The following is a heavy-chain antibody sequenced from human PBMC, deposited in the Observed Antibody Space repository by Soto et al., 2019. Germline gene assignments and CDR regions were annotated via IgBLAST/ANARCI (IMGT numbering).Heavy chain of an antibody. V-gene: IGHV3-23*01. CDR2: ISGSGTST. CDR3: AKGVGGGNSVYFDY. Sequence: EVQLLESGGGLVQPGGSLRFSCAASGFTFSSPVMSWVRQAPGKGLEWVSSISGSGTSTYYADSVKGRFTSSRDNSKNTLYLQMNSLRAEDTAVYYCAKGVGGGNSVYFDYWGQGTLVTVSS. D-gene: IGHD3-10*01. CDR1: GFTFSSPV. J-gene: IGHJ4*02.